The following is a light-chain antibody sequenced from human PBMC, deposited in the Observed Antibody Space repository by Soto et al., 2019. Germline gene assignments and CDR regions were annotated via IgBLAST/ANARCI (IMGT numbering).Light chain of an antibody. CDR2: DAS. CDR1: QSISSW. CDR3: QQYNSFLLT. J-gene: IGKJ4*01. V-gene: IGKV1-5*01. Sequence: DIQMTQSPSTLSASVGDRVTITCRASQSISSWLAWYQQKPGKAPKLLIYDASSLESGVPSRFSGSGSGTEFTLTISSLQPDDFASYYCQQYNSFLLTFGGGTKVAIK.